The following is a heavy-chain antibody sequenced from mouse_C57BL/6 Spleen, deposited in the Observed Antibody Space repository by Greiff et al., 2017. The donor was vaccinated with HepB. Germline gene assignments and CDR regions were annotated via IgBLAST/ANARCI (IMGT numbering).Heavy chain of an antibody. CDR2: IYPGDGDT. CDR3: ARNYGSSWYFDV. CDR1: GYAFSSSW. V-gene: IGHV1-82*01. Sequence: QVQLQQSGPELVKPGASVKISCKASGYAFSSSWMNWVKQRPGRGLEWIGRIYPGDGDTNYNGKFKGKATLTADKSSSTAYMQLSSLTSEDSAVYFCARNYGSSWYFDVWGTGTTVTVSS. J-gene: IGHJ1*03. D-gene: IGHD1-1*01.